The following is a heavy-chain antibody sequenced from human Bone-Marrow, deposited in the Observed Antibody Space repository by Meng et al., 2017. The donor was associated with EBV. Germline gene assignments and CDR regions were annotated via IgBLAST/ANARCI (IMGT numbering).Heavy chain of an antibody. Sequence: QVQLVQSGAEVKKPGASVKYSCKASGYTFTSYGVTWVRQAPGQGLEWMGWITAYNGLTRYEQKFQGRVMLTTDTSTTTAYMELRSLTFDDTAVYYCARNPRSEYSGYDYWGQGTLVTVSS. CDR1: GYTFTSYG. CDR2: ITAYNGLT. D-gene: IGHD5-12*01. V-gene: IGHV1-18*01. J-gene: IGHJ4*02. CDR3: ARNPRSEYSGYDY.